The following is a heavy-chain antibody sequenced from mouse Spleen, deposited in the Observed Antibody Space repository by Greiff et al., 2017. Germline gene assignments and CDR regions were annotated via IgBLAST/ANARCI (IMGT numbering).Heavy chain of an antibody. CDR2: IWSGGST. D-gene: IGHD2-4*01. Sequence: VQVVESGPGLVQPSQSLSITCTVSGFSLTSYGVHWVRQSPGKGLEWLGVIWSGGSTDYNAAFISRLSISKDNSKSQVFFKMNSLQADDTAIYYCARRGYDYDERAWFAYWGQGTLVTVSA. V-gene: IGHV2-2*01. CDR3: ARRGYDYDERAWFAY. J-gene: IGHJ3*01. CDR1: GFSLTSYG.